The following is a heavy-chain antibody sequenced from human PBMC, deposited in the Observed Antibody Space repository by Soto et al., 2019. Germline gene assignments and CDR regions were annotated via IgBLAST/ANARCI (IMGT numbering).Heavy chain of an antibody. Sequence: QVQLVQSGAEVKKPGASVKVSCKASGYTFTDYALHWVRQAPGQRLEYMGWINAGNGNTEYSQNFQGRVTITRYTSATTAYMELRSLTSEDTAVYYCARGAPPNYWGQGTLVTVSS. V-gene: IGHV1-3*01. J-gene: IGHJ4*02. CDR1: GYTFTDYA. CDR2: INAGNGNT. CDR3: ARGAPPNY.